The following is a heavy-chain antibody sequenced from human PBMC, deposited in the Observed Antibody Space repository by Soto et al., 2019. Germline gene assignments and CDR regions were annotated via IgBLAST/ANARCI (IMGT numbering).Heavy chain of an antibody. CDR3: AGRPPNDNGDHDAFDI. D-gene: IGHD4-17*01. CDR2: IIPIVDAT. Sequence: QVQLVQSGTEVKKPGSSVKVSCKASGGTFSRHAVSWVRQAPGQGLEWMGAIIPIVDATNDAQKFQDRVKNSGDELTGPSDQELRNLRSESTAGNFCAGRPPNDNGDHDAFDIWGQGTMVIVSS. J-gene: IGHJ3*02. CDR1: GGTFSRHA. V-gene: IGHV1-69*12.